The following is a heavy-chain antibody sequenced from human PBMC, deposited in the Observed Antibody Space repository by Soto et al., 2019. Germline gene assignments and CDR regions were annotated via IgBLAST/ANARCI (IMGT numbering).Heavy chain of an antibody. CDR1: GGSFSGYY. CDR2: INHSGST. D-gene: IGHD3-22*01. CDR3: AKNPGYYYDSTGYHFDY. J-gene: IGHJ4*02. V-gene: IGHV4-34*01. Sequence: PSETLSLTCAVYGGSFSGYYWSWIRQPPGKGLEWIGEINHSGSTNYNPSLKSRVTISVDTSKNTLYLQMNSLRAEDTAVYYCAKNPGYYYDSTGYHFDYWGQGTLVTVSS.